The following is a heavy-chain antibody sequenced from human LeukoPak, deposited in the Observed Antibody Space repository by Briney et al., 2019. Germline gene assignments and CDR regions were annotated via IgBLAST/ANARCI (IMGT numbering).Heavy chain of an antibody. CDR1: GYTFTSFD. Sequence: ASVKVSCKASGYTFTSFDINWVRQAPGQGLEWMGWMSPNNGNTAYAPKFQGRVTMTRNTSISTAYMELSSLTSEDTAVYYCATEGVGVSSSLYRHLFYVGDWGIGATVTVSS. V-gene: IGHV1-8*02. CDR3: ATEGVGVSSSLYRHLFYVGD. D-gene: IGHD6-6*01. J-gene: IGHJ6*03. CDR2: MSPNNGNT.